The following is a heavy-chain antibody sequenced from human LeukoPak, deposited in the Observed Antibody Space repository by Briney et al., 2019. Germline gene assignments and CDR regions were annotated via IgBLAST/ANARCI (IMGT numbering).Heavy chain of an antibody. CDR3: AKDRRMYSSSVDY. CDR1: GFTLSSYS. Sequence: GGSLRLSCAASGFTLSSYSMNWVRQAPGKGLEWVSSISSSGRHIYYADSVKGRFTISRDNSKNTLYLQMNSLRAEDTAVYYCAKDRRMYSSSVDYWGQGTLVTVSS. V-gene: IGHV3-21*01. J-gene: IGHJ4*02. D-gene: IGHD6-13*01. CDR2: ISSSGRHI.